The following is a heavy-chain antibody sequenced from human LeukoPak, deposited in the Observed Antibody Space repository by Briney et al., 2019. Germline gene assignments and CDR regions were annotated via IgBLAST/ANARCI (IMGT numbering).Heavy chain of an antibody. CDR1: GDSISSGDYY. Sequence: PSETLSLTCTVSGDSISSGDYYWSWIRQPAGKGLEWIGRISSSGSTNYNPSLKSRVAISVDTSKNQFSLKLSSVTAADTAVYYCARGMGGYQRGWGQGTLVTVSS. CDR2: ISSSGST. V-gene: IGHV4-61*02. J-gene: IGHJ4*02. D-gene: IGHD3-22*01. CDR3: ARGMGGYQRG.